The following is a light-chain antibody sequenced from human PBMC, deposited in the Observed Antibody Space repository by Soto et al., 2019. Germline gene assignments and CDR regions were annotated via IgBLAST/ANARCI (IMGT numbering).Light chain of an antibody. Sequence: DIQMPQSPSTLSATAGDRVTITCRASQSISSWLAWYQHKPGKAPKLLIYDASNLDSGVPSRFSGSGSGTEFTLTISSLQPDDFATYYCQQYDGYPLTFGHGTRLEIK. CDR1: QSISSW. J-gene: IGKJ5*01. CDR3: QQYDGYPLT. V-gene: IGKV1-5*01. CDR2: DAS.